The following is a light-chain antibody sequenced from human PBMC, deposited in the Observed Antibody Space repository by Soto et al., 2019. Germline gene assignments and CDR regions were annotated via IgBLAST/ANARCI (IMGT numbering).Light chain of an antibody. CDR3: SSYADSSTVV. CDR2: NVD. J-gene: IGLJ2*01. CDR1: SSDVGGHNY. V-gene: IGLV2-14*03. Sequence: QSALTQVASVSASPGQSITISCTGTSSDVGGHNYVSWYQQHPRKAPKLMIYNVDYRPSGVSNRFSGSKSGNTASLTISGLQAEDEANYYCSSYADSSTVVFGGGTKVTVL.